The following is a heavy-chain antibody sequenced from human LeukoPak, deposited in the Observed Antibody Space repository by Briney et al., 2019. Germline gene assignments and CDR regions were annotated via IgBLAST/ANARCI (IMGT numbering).Heavy chain of an antibody. J-gene: IGHJ4*02. CDR3: ATTYSGSYYFDY. D-gene: IGHD1-26*01. V-gene: IGHV1-2*02. CDR1: GYTFSGHY. Sequence: ASVKVSCKASGYTFSGHYMDWVRQAPGQGLEWMGWINPKSGGTNYAQKFQGRVTMTRDTSISTAYMELSRLRFDDTAVYYCATTYSGSYYFDYWGQGTLVTVSS. CDR2: INPKSGGT.